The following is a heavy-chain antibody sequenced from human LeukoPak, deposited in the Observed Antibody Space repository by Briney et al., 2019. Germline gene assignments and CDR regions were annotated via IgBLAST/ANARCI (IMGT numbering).Heavy chain of an antibody. V-gene: IGHV3-21*01. D-gene: IGHD1-26*01. Sequence: GGSLRLSCAASGFTFSSYSMNWVRPAPGKGVEWVSSISSSSSYIYYPYSLKGRFTISRDNAKNSLYLQMNSLRAEDTAVYYCASRSLGSYFSLVDYWGQGTLVTVSS. CDR3: ASRSLGSYFSLVDY. CDR1: GFTFSSYS. J-gene: IGHJ4*02. CDR2: ISSSSSYI.